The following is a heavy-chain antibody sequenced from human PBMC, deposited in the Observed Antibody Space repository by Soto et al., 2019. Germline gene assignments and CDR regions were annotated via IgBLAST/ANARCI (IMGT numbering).Heavy chain of an antibody. D-gene: IGHD1-26*01. J-gene: IGHJ6*02. Sequence: EVQLVESGGGLVQPGGSLRLSCAASGFTFSSYSMNWVRQAPGKGLEWVSYISSSSSTIYYADSVKGRFTISRDNAKNSLYLQMNSLRVEDTAVYYCARDTVGAIVYFYYYGMDVWGQGTSVTVSS. CDR2: ISSSSSTI. CDR3: ARDTVGAIVYFYYYGMDV. V-gene: IGHV3-48*01. CDR1: GFTFSSYS.